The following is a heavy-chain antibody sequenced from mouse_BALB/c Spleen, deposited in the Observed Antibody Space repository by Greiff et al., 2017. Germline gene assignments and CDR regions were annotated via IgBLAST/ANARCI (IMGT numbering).Heavy chain of an antibody. V-gene: IGHV5-6-3*01. Sequence: EVNVVESGGGLVQPGGSLKLSCAASGFTFSSYGMSWVRQTPDKRLELVATINSNGGSTYYPDSVKGRFTISRDNAKNTLYLQMSSLKSEDTAMYYCARDDYRYYFDYWGQGTTLTVSS. J-gene: IGHJ2*01. CDR2: INSNGGST. CDR1: GFTFSSYG. D-gene: IGHD2-14*01. CDR3: ARDDYRYYFDY.